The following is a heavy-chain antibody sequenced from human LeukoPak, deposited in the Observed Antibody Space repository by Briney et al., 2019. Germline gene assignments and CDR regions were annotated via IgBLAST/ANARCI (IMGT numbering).Heavy chain of an antibody. Sequence: PSETLSLTCAVSGGSISSGGYSWSWIRQPPGKGLEWIGYIYYSGSTNYNPSLKSRVTISVDTSKNQFSLKLSSVTAADTAVYYCARGSFSITPHFDYWGQGTLVTVSS. CDR3: ARGSFSITPHFDY. V-gene: IGHV4-61*08. CDR1: GGSISSGGYS. CDR2: IYYSGST. D-gene: IGHD3-10*01. J-gene: IGHJ4*02.